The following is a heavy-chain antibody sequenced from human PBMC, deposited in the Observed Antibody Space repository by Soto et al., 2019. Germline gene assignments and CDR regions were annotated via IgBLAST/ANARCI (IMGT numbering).Heavy chain of an antibody. CDR3: AKGVLSFHYGMEV. Sequence: GGSLRLSCATSGFTFNTYPMTWVRQAPGKGLEWVSSISSTAGRTSSYADSVKGRFAISRDFSDNTVYLQTNNLRVDDTAVYFCAKGVLSFHYGMEVWGQGTTVTVSS. V-gene: IGHV3-23*01. CDR1: GFTFNTYP. J-gene: IGHJ6*02. D-gene: IGHD3-10*01. CDR2: ISSTAGRTS.